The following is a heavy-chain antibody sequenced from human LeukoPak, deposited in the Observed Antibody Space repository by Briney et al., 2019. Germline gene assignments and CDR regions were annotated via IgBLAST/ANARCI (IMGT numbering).Heavy chain of an antibody. J-gene: IGHJ4*02. Sequence: SETLSLTCTVSGGSISSSSYYWGWIRQPPGKGLEWIGSIYYSGSTYYNPSLKSRVTISVDTSKNQFSLKLSSVTAADTAVYYCARVSRAGILFDYWGQGTLVTVSS. CDR2: IYYSGST. D-gene: IGHD6-19*01. V-gene: IGHV4-39*07. CDR3: ARVSRAGILFDY. CDR1: GGSISSSSYY.